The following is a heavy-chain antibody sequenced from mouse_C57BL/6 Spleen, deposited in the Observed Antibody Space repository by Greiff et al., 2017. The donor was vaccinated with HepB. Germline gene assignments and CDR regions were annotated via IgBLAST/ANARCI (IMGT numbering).Heavy chain of an antibody. CDR1: GYTFTDYN. J-gene: IGHJ3*01. CDR2: INPNNGGT. Sequence: EVQLQQSGPELVKPGASVKMSCKASGYTFTDYNMHWVKQSHGKSLEWIGYINPNNGGTSYNQKFKGKAKLTVNKSSSTAYMELRSLTSEDSAVYYCARGYYYDHDGAWFAYWGQGTLVTVSA. CDR3: ARGYYYDHDGAWFAY. D-gene: IGHD2-4*01. V-gene: IGHV1-22*01.